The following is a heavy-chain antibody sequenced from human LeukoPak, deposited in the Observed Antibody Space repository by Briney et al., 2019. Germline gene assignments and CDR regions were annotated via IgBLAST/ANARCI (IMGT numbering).Heavy chain of an antibody. V-gene: IGHV3-73*01. Sequence: GGSLRLSCAASGFTFSGSAMHWVRQASGKGLEWVGRIRSKANSYATAYAASVKGRFTTSRDDSKNTAYLQMNSLKTEDTAVYYCTRHGSETGFDYWGQGTLVTVSS. CDR1: GFTFSGSA. D-gene: IGHD3-10*01. J-gene: IGHJ4*02. CDR3: TRHGSETGFDY. CDR2: IRSKANSYAT.